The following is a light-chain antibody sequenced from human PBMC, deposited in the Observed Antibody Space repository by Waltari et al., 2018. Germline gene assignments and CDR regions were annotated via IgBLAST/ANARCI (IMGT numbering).Light chain of an antibody. CDR1: ISDIGGYEF. CDR3: TYRSGGTLV. V-gene: IGLV2-14*03. Sequence: QSALTQPASVAGSPGQSITVSCTGTISDIGGYEFVSWYQQHPGKVPKLLIFDVTKRPPSGVSDRFSGSKSGNTASLTISGLQTDDEADYYCTYRSGGTLVFGEGTRVTVL. CDR2: DVT. J-gene: IGLJ2*01.